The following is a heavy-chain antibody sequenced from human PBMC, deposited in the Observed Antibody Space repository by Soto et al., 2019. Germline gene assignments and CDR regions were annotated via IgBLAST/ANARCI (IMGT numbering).Heavy chain of an antibody. Sequence: ASVKVSCKASGYTFTGYYMHWVRQAPGQGLEWMGWINPNSGGTNYAQKFQGRVTMARDTSISTAYMELSRLRSDDTAVYYCARERFRIAAATVTAGGYWGQGTLVTVSS. V-gene: IGHV1-2*02. J-gene: IGHJ4*02. CDR1: GYTFTGYY. D-gene: IGHD6-13*01. CDR3: ARERFRIAAATVTAGGY. CDR2: INPNSGGT.